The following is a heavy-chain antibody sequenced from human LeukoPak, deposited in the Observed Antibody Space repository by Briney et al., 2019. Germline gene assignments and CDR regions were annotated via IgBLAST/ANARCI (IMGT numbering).Heavy chain of an antibody. CDR1: GYTFTSYD. CDR2: MNPNSGNT. CDR3: ARTGGIYSYGSRTLVY. D-gene: IGHD5-18*01. Sequence: ASVKVSCKASGYTFTSYDINWVRQATGQGLEWLGWMNPNSGNTGYAQKFQGRVTMTRNTSISTAYMELSSLRSEDTAVYYCARTGGIYSYGSRTLVYWGQGTLVTVSS. J-gene: IGHJ4*02. V-gene: IGHV1-8*01.